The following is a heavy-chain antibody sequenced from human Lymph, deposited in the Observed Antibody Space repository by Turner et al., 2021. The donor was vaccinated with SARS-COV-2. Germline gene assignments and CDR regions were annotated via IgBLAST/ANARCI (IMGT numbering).Heavy chain of an antibody. CDR3: ARHNGGRLDY. V-gene: IGHV3-33*01. CDR1: GFTFSSSG. Sequence: QVHLVESGGGVVQPGRSLRLSCAASGFTFSSSGMHWVRQAPGKGLEWVAVIWYDGSNKYYADSVKGRFTISRDNSKNTLYLQMNSLRAEDTAVYYCARHNGGRLDYWGQGTLVTVSS. J-gene: IGHJ4*02. CDR2: IWYDGSNK. D-gene: IGHD3-16*01.